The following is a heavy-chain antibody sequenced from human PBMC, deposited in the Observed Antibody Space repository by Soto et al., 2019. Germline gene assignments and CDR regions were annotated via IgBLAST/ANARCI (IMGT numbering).Heavy chain of an antibody. CDR3: ARDSGNIAAREFDY. CDR1: GFTFSSYG. V-gene: IGHV3-33*01. Sequence: VQLVESGGGVVQPGRSLRLSCAASGFTFSSYGMHWVRQAPGKGLEWVAVIWYDGSNKYYADSVKGRFTISRDNSKNTLYLQMNSLRAEDTAVYYCARDSGNIAAREFDYWGQGTLVTVSS. CDR2: IWYDGSNK. D-gene: IGHD6-6*01. J-gene: IGHJ4*02.